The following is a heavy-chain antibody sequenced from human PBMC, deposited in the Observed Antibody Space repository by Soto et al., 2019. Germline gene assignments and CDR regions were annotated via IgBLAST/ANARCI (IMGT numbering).Heavy chain of an antibody. CDR3: AKGGRIPTSSVDY. Sequence: QVQLVESGGGVVQPGKPLRLSCAASGFTFSYYGLHWVRHAPGKGLEWVAGISYDGSNRYYGDSVKGRFSISRDNPNNTLYLQMNSLRDEDTAVYYCAKGGRIPTSSVDYWGQGTLVTVSS. J-gene: IGHJ4*02. CDR1: GFTFSYYG. V-gene: IGHV3-30*18. D-gene: IGHD2-2*01. CDR2: ISYDGSNR.